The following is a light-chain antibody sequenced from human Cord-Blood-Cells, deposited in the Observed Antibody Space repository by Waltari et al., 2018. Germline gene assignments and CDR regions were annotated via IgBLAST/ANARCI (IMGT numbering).Light chain of an antibody. CDR3: SSYTSSGTLV. CDR2: DVS. CDR1: SSDVGGYNY. Sequence: QSALPQPASVSGSPGQSITISCTGTSSDVGGYNYVSWYQQHPGKAPKRMIYDVSNRPSGLPNRFSGSKSGNTASLTISGLQAEDEADYSCSSYTSSGTLVFGGGTKLTVL. V-gene: IGLV2-14*03. J-gene: IGLJ3*02.